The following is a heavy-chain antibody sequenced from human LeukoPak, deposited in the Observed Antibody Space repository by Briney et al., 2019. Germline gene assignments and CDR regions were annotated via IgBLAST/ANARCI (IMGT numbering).Heavy chain of an antibody. CDR1: GGSISSGGYS. Sequence: SETLSLTCAVSGGSISSGGYSWSWIRQPPGKGLEWIGYIYHSGSTYYNPSLKSRVTISVDTSKNQFSLKLGSVTAADTAVYYCARVGAPRVDFWGQGTLVTVSS. D-gene: IGHD3-10*01. J-gene: IGHJ4*02. CDR2: IYHSGST. V-gene: IGHV4-30-2*01. CDR3: ARVGAPRVDF.